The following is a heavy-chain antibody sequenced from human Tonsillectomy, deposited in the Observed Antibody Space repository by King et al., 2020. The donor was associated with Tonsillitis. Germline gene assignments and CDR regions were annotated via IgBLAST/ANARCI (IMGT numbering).Heavy chain of an antibody. J-gene: IGHJ4*02. CDR3: AKDRFYDSSGYYLRGDY. D-gene: IGHD3-22*01. CDR1: GFTFNSYA. Sequence: VQLVESGGGLVQPGGSLRLSCAASGFTFNSYAMSWVRQAPGKGLEWVSTISDSGGSTYYADPVKGRFTISRDNSKNTLYLQMNSLRAEDTAIYYCAKDRFYDSSGYYLRGDYWGQGTLVTVSS. V-gene: IGHV3-23*04. CDR2: ISDSGGST.